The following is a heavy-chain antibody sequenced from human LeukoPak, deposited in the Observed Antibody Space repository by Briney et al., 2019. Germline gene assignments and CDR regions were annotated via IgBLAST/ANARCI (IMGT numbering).Heavy chain of an antibody. V-gene: IGHV4-39*07. J-gene: IGHJ5*02. CDR1: GGSISSSSYY. CDR2: IYYSGST. D-gene: IGHD6-13*01. Sequence: SETLSFTCTVSGGSISSSSYYWGWIRQPPGKGLEWIGSIYYSGSTYYNPSLKSRVTISVDTSKNQFSLKLSSVTAADTAVYYCARVWQQLAENWFDPWGQGTLVTVSS. CDR3: ARVWQQLAENWFDP.